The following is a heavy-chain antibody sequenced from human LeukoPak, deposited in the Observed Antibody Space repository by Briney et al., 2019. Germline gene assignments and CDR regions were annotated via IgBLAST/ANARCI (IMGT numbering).Heavy chain of an antibody. J-gene: IGHJ4*02. D-gene: IGHD3-22*01. V-gene: IGHV3-66*01. Sequence: PGGSLRLSCAASGFTVGSNTMSWVRQAPGKGLEWVSIIYSGGSTSYADSVKGRFTVSRDNSKNTLYLQKNSLRTEDTAVYYCARGWSYFDISGYYFYWGQGTLVTVSS. CDR3: ARGWSYFDISGYYFY. CDR1: GFTVGSNT. CDR2: IYSGGST.